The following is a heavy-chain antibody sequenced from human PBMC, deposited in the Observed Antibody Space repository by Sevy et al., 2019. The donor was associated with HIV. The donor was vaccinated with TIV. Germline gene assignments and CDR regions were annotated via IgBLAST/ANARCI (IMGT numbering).Heavy chain of an antibody. D-gene: IGHD6-19*01. CDR1: AFTFSSYS. J-gene: IGHJ4*01. Sequence: GGSLRLSCVASAFTFSSYSTNWVRQAPGKGLEWVSYISSSSDSSRTLYYADSVKGRFSISRDNAKNSVHLQMTSLRVEDTAVYYCARPDLSGWYFDFWGHGTLVTVSS. CDR2: ISSSSDSSRTL. V-gene: IGHV3-48*01. CDR3: ARPDLSGWYFDF.